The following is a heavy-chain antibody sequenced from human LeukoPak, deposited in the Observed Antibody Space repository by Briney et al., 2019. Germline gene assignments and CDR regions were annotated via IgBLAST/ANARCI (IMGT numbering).Heavy chain of an antibody. Sequence: GGSLRLSCVASGFTFNNYWMHWVRQAPGKGLVWVSRINSDGSSTNYADSVKGRFTISRDNAKNTLYLQMNSLRAEDTAVYYCAKESTVTTSFDYWGQGTLVTVSS. CDR1: GFTFNNYW. V-gene: IGHV3-74*01. D-gene: IGHD4-17*01. CDR3: AKESTVTTSFDY. J-gene: IGHJ4*02. CDR2: INSDGSST.